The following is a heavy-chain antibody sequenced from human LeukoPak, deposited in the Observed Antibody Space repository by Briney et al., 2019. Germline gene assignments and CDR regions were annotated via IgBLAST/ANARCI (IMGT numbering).Heavy chain of an antibody. J-gene: IGHJ6*03. CDR3: AKPQDTGYSSGWNYYYYMDV. CDR2: IRYDGSNK. D-gene: IGHD6-19*01. Sequence: GGSLRLSCVASGFTFSSYGMHWVRQAPGKGLEWVAFIRYDGSNKYYADSVKGRFTISRDNSKNTLYLQMNSLRAEDTAVYYCAKPQDTGYSSGWNYYYYMDVWGKGTTVTVSS. V-gene: IGHV3-30*02. CDR1: GFTFSSYG.